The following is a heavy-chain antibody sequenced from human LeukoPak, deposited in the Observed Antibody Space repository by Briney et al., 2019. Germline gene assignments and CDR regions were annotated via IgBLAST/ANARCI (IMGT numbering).Heavy chain of an antibody. CDR1: GFTFSDYY. D-gene: IGHD6-13*01. V-gene: IGHV3-11*01. Sequence: PGGSLRLSCAASGFTFSDYYMSWIRQAPGKGLEWVSYISSSGSTIYYADSVKGRFTISRDNAKNSLYLQMNSLRAEDTAVYYCAKDLAVAAAGRAAFDIWGQGTMVTVSS. J-gene: IGHJ3*02. CDR3: AKDLAVAAAGRAAFDI. CDR2: ISSSGSTI.